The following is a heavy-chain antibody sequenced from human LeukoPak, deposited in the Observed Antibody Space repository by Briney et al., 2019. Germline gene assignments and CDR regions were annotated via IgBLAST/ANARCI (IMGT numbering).Heavy chain of an antibody. D-gene: IGHD5-18*01. CDR1: GYTFSGYY. V-gene: IGHV1-2*02. CDR2: INPNSGGT. Sequence: GASVKVSCKASGYTFSGYYMHWVRQAPGQGLEWMGWINPNSGGTNYGQKFQGRVTMTRDTSISTAYMELSRLRSDDTAVYYCARVSGGYSYGRLQELHCWGQGTLVTVSS. J-gene: IGHJ4*02. CDR3: ARVSGGYSYGRLQELHC.